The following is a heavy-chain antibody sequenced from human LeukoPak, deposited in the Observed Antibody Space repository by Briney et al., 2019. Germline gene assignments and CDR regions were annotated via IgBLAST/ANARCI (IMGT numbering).Heavy chain of an antibody. V-gene: IGHV1-69*13. CDR3: ARWYYYDSSGYKAFDY. CDR2: IIPIFGTA. J-gene: IGHJ4*02. D-gene: IGHD3-22*01. CDR1: GYTFTSYD. Sequence: ASVKVSCKASGYTFTSYDINWVRQAPGQGLEWMGGIIPIFGTANYAQKFQGRVTITADESTSTAYMELSSLRSEDTAVYYCARWYYYDSSGYKAFDYWGQGTLVTVSS.